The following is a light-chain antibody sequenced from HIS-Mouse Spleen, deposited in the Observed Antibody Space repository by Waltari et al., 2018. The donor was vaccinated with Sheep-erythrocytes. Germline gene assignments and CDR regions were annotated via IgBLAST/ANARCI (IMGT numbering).Light chain of an antibody. V-gene: IGLV3-19*01. J-gene: IGLJ2*01. CDR1: SLRSYY. CDR3: NSRESSGNHRVV. Sequence: SSELTQDSAVSVALGQTVRITCQGDSLRSYYASWYQQKPGQAPVLVIYGKNNRPSGIPDRFSGSSSGNTASLTITGAQAEDEADYYCNSRESSGNHRVVFGGGTKLTVL. CDR2: GKN.